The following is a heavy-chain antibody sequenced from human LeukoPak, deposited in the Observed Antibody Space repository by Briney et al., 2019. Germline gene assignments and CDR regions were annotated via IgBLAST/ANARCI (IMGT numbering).Heavy chain of an antibody. V-gene: IGHV4-39*01. CDR3: ARRRYYDGSGYLE. J-gene: IGHJ1*01. Sequence: SETLSLTCSVSGDSVSRSDSYWDWIRQPPGKGLEWFGTIYYSESTYYSSSIKSRVPMSVDPSHNQFSLTLRSVTAAHRAVYFCARRRYYDGSGYLEWGQGTLLSVSS. CDR2: IYYSEST. CDR1: GDSVSRSDSY. D-gene: IGHD3-22*01.